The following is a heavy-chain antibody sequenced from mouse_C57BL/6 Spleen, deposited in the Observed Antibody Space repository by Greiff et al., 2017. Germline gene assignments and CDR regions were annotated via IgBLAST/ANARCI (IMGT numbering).Heavy chain of an antibody. CDR1: GFTFSDYG. CDR3: ARTDGSSSWFAY. V-gene: IGHV5-17*01. D-gene: IGHD1-1*01. Sequence: EVKLMESGGGLVKPGGSLKLSCAASGFTFSDYGMHWARQAPEKGLEWVAYISSGSSTIYYADTVKGRFTISRDNAKNTLFLQMTSLRSEDTAMYYCARTDGSSSWFAYWGQGTLVTVSA. J-gene: IGHJ3*01. CDR2: ISSGSSTI.